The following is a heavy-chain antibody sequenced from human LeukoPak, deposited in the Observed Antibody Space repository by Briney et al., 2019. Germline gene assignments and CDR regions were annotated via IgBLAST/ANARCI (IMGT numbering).Heavy chain of an antibody. CDR3: ARDGGGVAAAGRTYYYYYMDV. CDR2: MNPNSGNT. V-gene: IGHV1-8*01. CDR1: GYTFTSYD. Sequence: ASVKVSCKASGYTFTSYDINWVRQATGQGLEWMGWMNPNSGNTGYAQKFQGRVTITRNTSISTAYMELSSLRSDDTAVYYCARDGGGVAAAGRTYYYYYMDVWGKGTTVTVSS. J-gene: IGHJ6*03. D-gene: IGHD6-13*01.